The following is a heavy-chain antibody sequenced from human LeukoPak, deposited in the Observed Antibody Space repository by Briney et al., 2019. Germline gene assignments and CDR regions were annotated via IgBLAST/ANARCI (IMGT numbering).Heavy chain of an antibody. CDR3: ARDSVYGDYGMDV. Sequence: GGSLRLSCAASGFTFSSYEMNWVRQAPGKGLEGVSYISSSGSTIYYADSVKGRFTISRDNAKNSLYLQMNSPRAEDTAVYYCARDSVYGDYGMDVWGQGTTVTVSS. CDR1: GFTFSSYE. J-gene: IGHJ6*02. CDR2: ISSSGSTI. D-gene: IGHD4-17*01. V-gene: IGHV3-48*03.